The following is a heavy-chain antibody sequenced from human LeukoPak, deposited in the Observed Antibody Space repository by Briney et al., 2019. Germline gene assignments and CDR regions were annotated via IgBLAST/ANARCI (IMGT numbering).Heavy chain of an antibody. D-gene: IGHD3-16*01. Sequence: GGSLRLSCAASGFSFSTYGMHWVREAPGKGLEWVAVIWYDGSNKYYADSVKGRFTISRDNSKNTLYLEMNSLRAEDTAVYYCARRGQTGGYFDCWGQGTLVTVSS. CDR3: ARRGQTGGYFDC. J-gene: IGHJ4*02. CDR2: IWYDGSNK. CDR1: GFSFSTYG. V-gene: IGHV3-33*01.